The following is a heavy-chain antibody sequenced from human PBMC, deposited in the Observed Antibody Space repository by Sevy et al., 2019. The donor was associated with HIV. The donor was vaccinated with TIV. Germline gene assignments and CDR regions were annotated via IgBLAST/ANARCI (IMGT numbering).Heavy chain of an antibody. V-gene: IGHV3-21*01. CDR2: ISSSSSYI. Sequence: GGSLRLSCAASGFTFSSYSMNWVRQAPGKGLEWVSSISSSSSYIYYADSVKGRFTISRDNAKNSLYLQMNSLRVEDTAVYYCARDVSGYSGYDYYFDYWGQGTLVTVSS. CDR1: GFTFSSYS. CDR3: ARDVSGYSGYDYYFDY. D-gene: IGHD5-12*01. J-gene: IGHJ4*02.